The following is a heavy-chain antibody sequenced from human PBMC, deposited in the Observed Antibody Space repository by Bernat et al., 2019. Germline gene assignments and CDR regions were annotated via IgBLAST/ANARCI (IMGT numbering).Heavy chain of an antibody. CDR1: GFTFSSYG. CDR3: ARTRGYCSGGSYYPDAFDI. Sequence: QVQLEESGGGVVQPGRSLRLSCAASGFTFSSYGMHWVRQAPGKGLEWVAVIWYDGSNKYHADSVKGRLTISRDNSKNTLYLQMNSLRAEDTAVYYCARTRGYCSGGSYYPDAFDIWGQGTMVTVSS. D-gene: IGHD2-15*01. V-gene: IGHV3-33*01. CDR2: IWYDGSNK. J-gene: IGHJ3*02.